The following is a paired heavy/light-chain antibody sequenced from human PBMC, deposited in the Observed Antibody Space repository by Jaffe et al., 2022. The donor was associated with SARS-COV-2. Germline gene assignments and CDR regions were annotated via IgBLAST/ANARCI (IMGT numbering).Light chain of an antibody. CDR3: MQNMILSPT. Sequence: DIVMTQTPLSLSVTPGQPASISCKTSQSLVYGNGKTYLYWYLQKPGQRPKLLIYEVSNRFSGVPDRFSGSGSGTDFTLKISRVEAEDVGVYYCMQNMILSPTFGPGTRVDIK. V-gene: IGKV2D-29*01. CDR1: QSLVYGNGKTY. J-gene: IGKJ3*01. CDR2: EVS.
Heavy chain of an antibody. Sequence: EVQLVESGGGLVQPGESLRLSCAASGFTFSNDWMYWVRQGPGKGLEWVSRINGDGSIRHYADSVKGRFTVSRDNAKSTLYLHMNSLTAEDSAVYYCTGGMASWGQGTLVTVSS. V-gene: IGHV3-74*01. CDR2: INGDGSIR. CDR3: TGGMAS. D-gene: IGHD3-16*01. CDR1: GFTFSNDW. J-gene: IGHJ5*02.